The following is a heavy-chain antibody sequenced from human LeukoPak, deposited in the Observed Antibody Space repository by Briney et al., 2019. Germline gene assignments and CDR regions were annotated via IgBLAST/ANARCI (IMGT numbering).Heavy chain of an antibody. CDR3: ARDGYDILTGYSYYFDY. D-gene: IGHD3-9*01. V-gene: IGHV4-4*07. Sequence: PSETLSLTCTVSGGSISSYYWSWIRQPAGKGLEWIGRIYTSGSTNCNPSLKSRVTMSVDTSKNQFSLKLSSVTAADTAVYYCARDGYDILTGYSYYFDYWGQGTLVTVSS. CDR1: GGSISSYY. J-gene: IGHJ4*02. CDR2: IYTSGST.